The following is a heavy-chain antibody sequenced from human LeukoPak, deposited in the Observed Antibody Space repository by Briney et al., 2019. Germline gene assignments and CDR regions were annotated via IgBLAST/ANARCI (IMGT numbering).Heavy chain of an antibody. D-gene: IGHD2-21*02. J-gene: IGHJ4*02. CDR1: GFTFDDYA. V-gene: IGHV3-43*02. CDR3: AKDASHRLYCGGDCYSFFDY. CDR2: ISGDGGST. Sequence: GRSLRLSCAASGFTFDDYAMHWVRQAPGKGLEWVSLISGDGGSTYYADSVKGRFTISRDNSKNSLYLQMNSLRTEDTALYYCAKDASHRLYCGGDCYSFFDYWGQGTLVTVSS.